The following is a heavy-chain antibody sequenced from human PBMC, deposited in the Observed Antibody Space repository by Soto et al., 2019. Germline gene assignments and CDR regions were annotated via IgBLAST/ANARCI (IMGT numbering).Heavy chain of an antibody. D-gene: IGHD3-22*01. V-gene: IGHV1-18*01. CDR1: GYTFTSYG. CDR3: QGDVDYSSISGNYLLPYLVL. CDR2: ISTYNGNT. J-gene: IGHJ2*01. Sequence: QVQLVQSGAEVKKPGASVKVSCKASGYTFTSYGVTWVRQAPGQGLEWMGWISTYNGNTNYAQNLQGRVTMTTDTSTSTAQMELRSLTSDDTAVYYCQGDVDYSSISGNYLLPYLVLWGRGNLVSVPS.